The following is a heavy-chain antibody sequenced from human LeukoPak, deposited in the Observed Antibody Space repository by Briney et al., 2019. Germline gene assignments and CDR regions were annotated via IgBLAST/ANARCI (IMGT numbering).Heavy chain of an antibody. Sequence: SETLSLTCTVSGGSISSSSYYWGWIRQPPGKGLEWIGSIYYSGSTYYTPSLKSRVTISLDTSKNQLSLKLSSVTAADTAVYYCARARPYFYASGSYFLDYWGQGTLVTVSS. V-gene: IGHV4-39*07. D-gene: IGHD3-10*01. CDR2: IYYSGST. CDR3: ARARPYFYASGSYFLDY. CDR1: GGSISSSSYY. J-gene: IGHJ4*02.